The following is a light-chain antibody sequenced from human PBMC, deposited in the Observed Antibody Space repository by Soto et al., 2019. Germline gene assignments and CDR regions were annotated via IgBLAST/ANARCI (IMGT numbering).Light chain of an antibody. CDR2: DAS. J-gene: IGKJ5*01. CDR1: QSVSSY. CDR3: QQRSHVIT. V-gene: IGKV3-11*01. Sequence: EIVLTQSPAPLSLSPGERATLSGRASQSVSSYLAWYQQNPGQAPRLIIYDASNRATGIPARFSDSGSGTDFTLTISSLEPEDFAVYYCQQRSHVITCGQGTRLEIK.